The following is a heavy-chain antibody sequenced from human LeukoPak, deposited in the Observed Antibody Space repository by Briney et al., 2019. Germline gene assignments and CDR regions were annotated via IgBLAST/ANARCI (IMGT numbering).Heavy chain of an antibody. CDR2: TYYRSKWYN. Sequence: SQTLSLTCAISGDSVSSNSAAWNWIRQSPSRGLEWLGRTYYRSKWYNDYAVSVKSRITINPDTSKNQFSLQLNSVTPEDTAVYYCARDPGHSSGWPKREFDYWGQGTLVTVSS. CDR1: GDSVSSNSAA. CDR3: ARDPGHSSGWPKREFDY. D-gene: IGHD6-19*01. J-gene: IGHJ4*02. V-gene: IGHV6-1*01.